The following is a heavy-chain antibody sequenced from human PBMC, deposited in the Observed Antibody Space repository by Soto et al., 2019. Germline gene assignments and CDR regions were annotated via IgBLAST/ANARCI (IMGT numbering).Heavy chain of an antibody. Sequence: EVQLLESGGGLVHPGGSLRLSCAASGFAFGSYDMSWVRQAPGKGLEWVSAISDSGDDTYYADSVRGRFTISRDNSKNTLYLQINSLRVEDTAVYYSANRDTAMIMGDYYGMHAWGQGTTVTLS. CDR3: ANRDTAMIMGDYYGMHA. CDR2: ISDSGDDT. V-gene: IGHV3-23*01. D-gene: IGHD5-18*01. CDR1: GFAFGSYD. J-gene: IGHJ6*02.